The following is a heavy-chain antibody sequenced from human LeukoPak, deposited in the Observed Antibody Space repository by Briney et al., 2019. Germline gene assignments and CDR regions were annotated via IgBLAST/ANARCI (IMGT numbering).Heavy chain of an antibody. CDR3: ARPSPPGDGYNPCDY. CDR1: GFTFSSYG. V-gene: IGHV3-33*08. CDR2: IWYGGSNK. J-gene: IGHJ4*02. D-gene: IGHD5-24*01. Sequence: PGGSLRLSCAASGFTFSSYGMHWVRQAPGKGLEWVAVIWYGGSNKYYADSVKGRFTISRDNSKNTVYLQMNSLRTEDTAVYYCARPSPPGDGYNPCDYWGPGALVIVSS.